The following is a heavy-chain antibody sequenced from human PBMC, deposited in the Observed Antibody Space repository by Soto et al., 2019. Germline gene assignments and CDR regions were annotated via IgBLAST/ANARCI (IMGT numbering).Heavy chain of an antibody. CDR3: ASHYDMWSGYLSPVDY. Sequence: PGGSLRLSCAASGYTFSDYYMSWIRQAPGKGLECISYIDTIGTKIYYADSVKGRFTITRDNAKNSLYLEMNSLRDEDTAVYYCASHYDMWSGYLSPVDYWGQGTLVTVSS. J-gene: IGHJ4*02. CDR2: IDTIGTKI. D-gene: IGHD3-3*01. V-gene: IGHV3-11*01. CDR1: GYTFSDYY.